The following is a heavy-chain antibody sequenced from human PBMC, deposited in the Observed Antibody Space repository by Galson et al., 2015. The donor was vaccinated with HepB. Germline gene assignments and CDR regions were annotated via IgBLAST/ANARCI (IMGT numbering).Heavy chain of an antibody. Sequence: QSGAEVKKPGESLRISCKGSGYRFTNYWISWVRQMPGKGLEWMGRIDPSDSYIEYSPSFQGHVTISADKSISTAYLQWSSLKASDTAMYYCATSYYYDSSGYKGAIDYWGQGTLVTVSP. CDR2: IDPSDSYI. V-gene: IGHV5-10-1*01. CDR1: GYRFTNYW. CDR3: ATSYYYDSSGYKGAIDY. J-gene: IGHJ4*02. D-gene: IGHD3-22*01.